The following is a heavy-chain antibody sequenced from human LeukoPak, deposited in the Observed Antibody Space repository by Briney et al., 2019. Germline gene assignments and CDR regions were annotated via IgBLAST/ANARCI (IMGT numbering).Heavy chain of an antibody. CDR2: IKSKTDGGTT. CDR3: TTEYYDFWSGYPDYYYGMDV. J-gene: IGHJ6*02. D-gene: IGHD3-3*01. V-gene: IGHV3-15*01. CDR1: GFTFSNAW. Sequence: GGSLRLSCAASGFTFSNAWMSWVRQAPGKGLERVGRIKSKTDGGTTDYAAPVKGRFTISRDDSKNTLYLQMNSLKTEDTAVYYCTTEYYDFWSGYPDYYYGMDVWGQGTTVTVSS.